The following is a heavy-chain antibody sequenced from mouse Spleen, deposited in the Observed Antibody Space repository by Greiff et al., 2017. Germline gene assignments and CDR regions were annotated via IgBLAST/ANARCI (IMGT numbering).Heavy chain of an antibody. D-gene: IGHD2-4*01. CDR2: IRNKANGYTT. Sequence: EVKLVESGGGLIQPGGSLSLSCAASGFTFTDYYMSWVRQPPGKALEWLGFIRNKANGYTTEYSASVKGRFTISRDNSQSILYLQMNALRAEDSATYYCARYDDYLYYFDYWGQGTTLTVSS. CDR1: GFTFTDYY. V-gene: IGHV7-3*01. CDR3: ARYDDYLYYFDY. J-gene: IGHJ2*01.